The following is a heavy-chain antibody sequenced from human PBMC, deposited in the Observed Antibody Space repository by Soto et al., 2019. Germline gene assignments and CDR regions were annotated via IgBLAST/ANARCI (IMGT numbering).Heavy chain of an antibody. J-gene: IGHJ4*02. CDR3: ARGGGGGLFEH. CDR1: GFRFSDYK. Sequence: GGSLRLSCAASGFRFSDYKMIWVRQAPGKGLEWVSRIISGGTRVSYADSVKGRFTITRDNAKNTLYLEMHSLGVEDTAVYYCARGGGGGLFEHWGQGVLVTVSS. CDR2: IISGGTRV. V-gene: IGHV3-74*01. D-gene: IGHD2-21*01.